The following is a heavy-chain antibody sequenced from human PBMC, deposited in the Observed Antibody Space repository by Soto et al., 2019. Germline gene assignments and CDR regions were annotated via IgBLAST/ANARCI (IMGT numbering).Heavy chain of an antibody. D-gene: IGHD6-6*01. V-gene: IGHV4-61*08. CDR1: GDSVNSGGFY. CDR2: ISYIGST. Sequence: PSETLSLTCIVSGDSVNSGGFYWSWIRQPPGKGLEWIGYISYIGSTNYNPSLKSRVTISLDTSNNQVSLKLSSVTAADTAVYYCARERQYSTSLVNWLDIWGQGTLVTVSS. CDR3: ARERQYSTSLVNWLDI. J-gene: IGHJ5*02.